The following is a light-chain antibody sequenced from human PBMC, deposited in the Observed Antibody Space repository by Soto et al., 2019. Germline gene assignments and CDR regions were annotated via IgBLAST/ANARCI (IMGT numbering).Light chain of an antibody. CDR2: LSSDGSH. V-gene: IGLV4-69*01. CDR1: SGHSSHA. J-gene: IGLJ2*01. Sequence: QSVLTQSPSASASLGASVKLTCTLSSGHSSHAIAWHQQQPEKGPRYLMKLSSDGSHSKGDGIPDRFSGSSSGAERYLTISSLQSEDEADYYCQTWDTGARVVFGGGTQLTVL. CDR3: QTWDTGARVV.